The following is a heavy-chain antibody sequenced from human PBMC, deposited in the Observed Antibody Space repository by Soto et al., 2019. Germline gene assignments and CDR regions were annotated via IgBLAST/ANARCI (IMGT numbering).Heavy chain of an antibody. D-gene: IGHD3-3*01. CDR1: GGSISSSNYY. CDR3: LRHHTADLFFY. CDR2: IYYSGST. V-gene: IGHV4-39*01. Sequence: QLQLQESGPGLVKPSETLSLTCTVSGGSISSSNYYWGWIRQPPGNALEWVGSIYYSGSTYCSPSLTNRVTLSVDTSNSRFSLRLSSGTAPDPAVYYGLRHHTADLFFYCGQGTLVPVSS. J-gene: IGHJ4*02.